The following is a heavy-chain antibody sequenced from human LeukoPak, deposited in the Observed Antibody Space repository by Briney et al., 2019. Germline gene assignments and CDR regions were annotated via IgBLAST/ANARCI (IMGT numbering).Heavy chain of an antibody. V-gene: IGHV3-13*03. Sequence: GGSLRLSCAACGFTFSSYDMHWVRQATGKGLEWVSAIGTAGDTYYPGSVKGQFTISRENAKNSLYLQMNSLRAGDTAVYYCASWAHSGSPTNPWFDYWGQGTLVTVSS. CDR3: ASWAHSGSPTNPWFDY. CDR2: IGTAGDT. J-gene: IGHJ5*01. CDR1: GFTFSSYD. D-gene: IGHD1-26*01.